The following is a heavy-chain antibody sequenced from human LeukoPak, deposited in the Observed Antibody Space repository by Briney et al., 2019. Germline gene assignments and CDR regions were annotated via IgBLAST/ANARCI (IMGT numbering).Heavy chain of an antibody. D-gene: IGHD2-2*01. V-gene: IGHV1-2*02. CDR2: INPNSGGT. CDR3: APGANFAAPYYFDY. J-gene: IGHJ4*02. Sequence: ASVKVSCKASGYTFTGYYIHWVRQAPGQGLEWMGWINPNSGGTNYAQKFQGRVTITRDTSISTVYMELSKLRSDDTAVYYCAPGANFAAPYYFDYWGQGTLVTVSS. CDR1: GYTFTGYY.